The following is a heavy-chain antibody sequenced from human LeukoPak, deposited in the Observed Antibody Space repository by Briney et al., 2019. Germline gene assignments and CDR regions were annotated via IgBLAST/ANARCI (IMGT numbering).Heavy chain of an antibody. J-gene: IGHJ4*02. D-gene: IGHD1-26*01. CDR1: GGSFSGYY. V-gene: IGHV4-34*01. Sequence: TASETLSLTCAVYGGSFSGYYWSWIRQPPGKGLEWIGEINHSGSTNYNPSLKSRVTISVDTSKNQFSLKLSSVTAADTAVYYCARRDSGSYLFDYWGRGTLVTVSS. CDR3: ARRDSGSYLFDY. CDR2: INHSGST.